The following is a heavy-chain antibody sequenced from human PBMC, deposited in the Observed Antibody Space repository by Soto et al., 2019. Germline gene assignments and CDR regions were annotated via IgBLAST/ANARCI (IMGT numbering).Heavy chain of an antibody. Sequence: SETLSLTCTVSGVSITSGDYYWSWIRQSPGKGLEWIGYIYYSETAQYNPTLKSRTVISIDRSKNQLSLKMTSVTAADTAVYYCARDDLEYGGSPLSTWGQGTLVTVSS. V-gene: IGHV4-30-4*01. CDR1: GVSITSGDYY. D-gene: IGHD2-15*01. CDR2: IYYSETA. CDR3: ARDDLEYGGSPLST. J-gene: IGHJ1*01.